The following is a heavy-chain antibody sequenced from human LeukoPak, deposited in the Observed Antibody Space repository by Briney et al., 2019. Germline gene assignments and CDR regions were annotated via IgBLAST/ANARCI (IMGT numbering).Heavy chain of an antibody. CDR3: ARDLGDGYNNGDY. CDR2: ISYDGSNK. V-gene: IGHV3-30*04. J-gene: IGHJ4*02. CDR1: GFTFSSYA. Sequence: GSSLRLSCAASGFTFSSYAMHWVRQAPGKGLEWVAVISYDGSNKYYADSVKGRFTISRDNSKNTLYLQMNSLRAEDTAVYYCARDLGDGYNNGDYWGQGTLVTVSS. D-gene: IGHD5-24*01.